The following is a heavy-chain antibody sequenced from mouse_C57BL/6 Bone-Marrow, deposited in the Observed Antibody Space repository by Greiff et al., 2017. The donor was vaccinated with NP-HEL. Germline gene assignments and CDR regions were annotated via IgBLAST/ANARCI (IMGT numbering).Heavy chain of an antibody. CDR2: ISYDGSN. V-gene: IGHV3-6*01. CDR1: GYSITSGYY. Sequence: EVQLQQSGPGLVKPSQSLSLTCSVTGYSITSGYYWNWIRQFPGNKLEWMGYISYDGSNNYNPSLKNRISITRDTSKNQFFLKLNSVTTEDTATYYCARNWDGYYCDYWGQGTTLTVSS. CDR3: ARNWDGYYCDY. D-gene: IGHD4-1*01. J-gene: IGHJ2*01.